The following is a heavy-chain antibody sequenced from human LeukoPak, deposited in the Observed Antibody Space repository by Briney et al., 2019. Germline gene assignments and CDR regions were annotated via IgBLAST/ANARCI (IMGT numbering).Heavy chain of an antibody. CDR1: GGSFSGYY. CDR2: INHSGST. V-gene: IGHV4-34*01. D-gene: IGHD2-21*02. J-gene: IGHJ6*02. Sequence: SETLSLTCAVYGGSFSGYYWSWIRQPPGKGLEWIGEINHSGSTNYNPSLKSRVTISVDTSKNQFSLKLSSVTAADTAVYYCARAGCGGDYYPTYYYYYGMDVWGQGTTVTVSS. CDR3: ARAGCGGDYYPTYYYYYGMDV.